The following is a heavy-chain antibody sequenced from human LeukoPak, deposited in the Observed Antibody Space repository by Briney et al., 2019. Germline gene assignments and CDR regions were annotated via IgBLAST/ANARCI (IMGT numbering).Heavy chain of an antibody. D-gene: IGHD3-22*01. CDR2: IYSGGST. CDR1: GFSFNSYW. Sequence: GGSLRLSCAASGFSFNSYWMSWVRQAPGKGLEWVSVIYSGGSTYYADSVKGRFTISRDNSKNMLYLQMNSLRAEDTAVYYCARDYYDSSGYRSFDYWGQGTLVTVSS. J-gene: IGHJ4*02. V-gene: IGHV3-53*01. CDR3: ARDYYDSSGYRSFDY.